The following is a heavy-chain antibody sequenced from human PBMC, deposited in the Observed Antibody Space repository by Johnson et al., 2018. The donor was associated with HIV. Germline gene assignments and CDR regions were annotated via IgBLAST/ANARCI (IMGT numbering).Heavy chain of an antibody. Sequence: LVESGGGVVQPGRSLRLSCAASGFTFDDYAMHWVRQAPGRGLDWVSGISWNSGSIGYADSVKGRFTISRDNSENTLYLQMNSLKAEDTAVYYCASLSDDAFDFWGQGTMVIVSS. CDR2: ISWNSGSI. J-gene: IGHJ3*01. CDR1: GFTFDDYA. CDR3: ASLSDDAFDF. V-gene: IGHV3-9*01.